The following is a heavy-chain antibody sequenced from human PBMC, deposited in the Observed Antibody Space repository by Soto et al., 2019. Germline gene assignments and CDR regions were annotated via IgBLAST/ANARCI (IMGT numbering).Heavy chain of an antibody. V-gene: IGHV3-48*02. Sequence: GGSLRLSCAASGLTFSSYSINWVRRAPGKGLEWVSYISSSSSTIYYADSVKGRFTISRDNAKNSLYLQMNSLRDEDTAVYYCASRDIVTAISSFDYWGQGTLVTVSS. J-gene: IGHJ4*02. CDR1: GLTFSSYS. CDR2: ISSSSSTI. D-gene: IGHD5-12*01. CDR3: ASRDIVTAISSFDY.